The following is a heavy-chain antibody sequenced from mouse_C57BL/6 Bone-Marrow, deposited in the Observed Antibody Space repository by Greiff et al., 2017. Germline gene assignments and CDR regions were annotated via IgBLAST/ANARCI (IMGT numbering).Heavy chain of an antibody. J-gene: IGHJ2*01. D-gene: IGHD1-1*01. V-gene: IGHV7-3*01. CDR2: IRNKANGYTT. Sequence: EVKLMESGGGLVQPGGSLSLSCAASGFTFTDYYMSWVRQPPGKALEWLGFIRNKANGYTTEYSASVKGRFTISRDNSQSILYLQMNALRAEDSATYYCARSSITTDYFDYWGQGTTLTVSS. CDR3: ARSSITTDYFDY. CDR1: GFTFTDYY.